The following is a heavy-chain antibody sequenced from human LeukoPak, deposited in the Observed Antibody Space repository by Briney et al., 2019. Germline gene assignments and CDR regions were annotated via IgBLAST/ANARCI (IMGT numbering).Heavy chain of an antibody. J-gene: IGHJ4*02. CDR3: ARHEPRSYSSGWSDYFDY. Sequence: SETLSLTCTVSGGSFSSYYWSWIRQPPGKGLAWIGYIYYSGSTNYNPSLKSRVTISVDTSKNQFSLKLSSVTAADTAVYYCARHEPRSYSSGWSDYFDYWGQGTLVTVSS. CDR1: GGSFSSYY. CDR2: IYYSGST. V-gene: IGHV4-59*08. D-gene: IGHD6-19*01.